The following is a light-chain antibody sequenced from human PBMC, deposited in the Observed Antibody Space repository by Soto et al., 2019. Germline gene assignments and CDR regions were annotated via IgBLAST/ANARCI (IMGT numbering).Light chain of an antibody. CDR3: QHRSNWPRP. CDR1: QSVSRY. Sequence: EIVLTQSPATLSLSPGDTATLSCRASQSVSRYLAGHQQKPGQAPRLLLYDASHSATGIPPRFSGSGSGPDFTLTIGSLEPEDFAVYYCQHRSNWPRPFGQGTKVEIK. CDR2: DAS. V-gene: IGKV3-11*01. J-gene: IGKJ2*01.